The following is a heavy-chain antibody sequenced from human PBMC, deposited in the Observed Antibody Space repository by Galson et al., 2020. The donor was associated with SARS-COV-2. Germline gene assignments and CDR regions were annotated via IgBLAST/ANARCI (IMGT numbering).Heavy chain of an antibody. CDR1: GYTLTELS. V-gene: IGHV1-24*01. CDR2: FDPEDGET. CDR3: ATGFAIAVAGKVSRLDYYYGMDV. J-gene: IGHJ6*02. D-gene: IGHD6-19*01. Sequence: ASVKVSCKVSGYTLTELSMHWVRQAPGKGLEWMGGFDPEDGETIYAQKFQGRVTMTEDTSTDTAYMELSSLRSEDTAVYYCATGFAIAVAGKVSRLDYYYGMDVWGQGTTVTVSS.